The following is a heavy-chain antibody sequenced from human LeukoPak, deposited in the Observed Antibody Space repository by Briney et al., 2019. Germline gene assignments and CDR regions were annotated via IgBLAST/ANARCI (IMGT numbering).Heavy chain of an antibody. D-gene: IGHD1-1*01. CDR2: INHSGST. CDR1: GVSFSSYY. Sequence: SETLSLTCAVYGVSFSSYYWSWVRQPPGKGLEWIGEINHSGSTNYNPSLKSRVTMSVDTSEKQFSLKVSSVNAADTAVYYCARGQAHNWNDLSTENWFDPWGQGTLVTVSS. J-gene: IGHJ5*02. CDR3: ARGQAHNWNDLSTENWFDP. V-gene: IGHV4-34*01.